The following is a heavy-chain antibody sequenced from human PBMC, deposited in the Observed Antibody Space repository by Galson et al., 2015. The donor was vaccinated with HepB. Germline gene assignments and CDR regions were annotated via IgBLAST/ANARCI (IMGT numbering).Heavy chain of an antibody. D-gene: IGHD1-1*01. J-gene: IGHJ5*02. CDR2: ISGSGGST. V-gene: IGHV3-23*01. CDR3: AKDVTSTVGGHWFDP. CDR1: GFSFSSYA. Sequence: SLRLSCAASGFSFSSYAMSWVRQAPGKGLEWVSTISGSGGSTYYADSVKGRFTISRDNSKNTLNLQINSLRAEDTAVYYCAKDVTSTVGGHWFDPWGQGTLVTVSS.